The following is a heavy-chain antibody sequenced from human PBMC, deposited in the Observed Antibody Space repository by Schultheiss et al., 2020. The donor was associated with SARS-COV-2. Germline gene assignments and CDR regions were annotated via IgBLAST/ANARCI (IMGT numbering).Heavy chain of an antibody. Sequence: GSLRLSCTVSGGSISSYYWSWIRQPPGKGLEWIGYIYYSGSTNYNPSLKSRVTISVDTSKNQFSLKLSSVTAADTAVYYCARGTIVVVVAATVGYFDYWGQGTLVTVSS. V-gene: IGHV4-59*12. CDR2: IYYSGST. D-gene: IGHD2-15*01. CDR3: ARGTIVVVVAATVGYFDY. J-gene: IGHJ4*02. CDR1: GGSISSYY.